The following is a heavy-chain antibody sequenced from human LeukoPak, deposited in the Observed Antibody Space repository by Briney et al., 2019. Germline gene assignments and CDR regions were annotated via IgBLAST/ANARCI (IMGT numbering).Heavy chain of an antibody. J-gene: IGHJ4*02. D-gene: IGHD5-18*01. CDR1: GYTFTGYY. CDR2: IDSNSGGT. CDR3: ANFGPGYSYGRDFDH. Sequence: ASVKVSCKSSGYTFTGYYMHWVRQAPGQGFEWMGRIDSNSGGTNYAQDFQGRVTMTRDTSISTVYMELISLRSEDTAVYYCANFGPGYSYGRDFDHWGQGTLVTVSS. V-gene: IGHV1-2*02.